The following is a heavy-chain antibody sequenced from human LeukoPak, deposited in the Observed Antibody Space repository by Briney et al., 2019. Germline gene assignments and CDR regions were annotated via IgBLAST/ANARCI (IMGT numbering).Heavy chain of an antibody. Sequence: GGSLRLSCGASGFTFSTYWMSWVRQAPGKGLEWAANIKQDGSEKYYVDSVRGRFTISRDNAKNSLYLQMNSLRAEDTAVYYCARGGGDWESPFDYWGQGTLVTVSS. J-gene: IGHJ4*02. CDR3: ARGGGDWESPFDY. CDR2: IKQDGSEK. CDR1: GFTFSTYW. V-gene: IGHV3-7*01. D-gene: IGHD2-21*02.